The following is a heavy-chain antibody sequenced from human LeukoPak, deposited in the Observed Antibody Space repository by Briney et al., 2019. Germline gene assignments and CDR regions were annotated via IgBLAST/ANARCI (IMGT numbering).Heavy chain of an antibody. Sequence: SETLSLTCTVSGGSISSSSYYWGWIRQPPGKGLEWIGSIYYSGSTNYNPSLKSRVTISVDTSKNQFSLKLSSVTAADTAVYYCARTIAAALPEVWFDPWGQGTLVTVSS. CDR2: IYYSGST. D-gene: IGHD6-13*01. CDR1: GGSISSSSYY. CDR3: ARTIAAALPEVWFDP. J-gene: IGHJ5*02. V-gene: IGHV4-39*07.